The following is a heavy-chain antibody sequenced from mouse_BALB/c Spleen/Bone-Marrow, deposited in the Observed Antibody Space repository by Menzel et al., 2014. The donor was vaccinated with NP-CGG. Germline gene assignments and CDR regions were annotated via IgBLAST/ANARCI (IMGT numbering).Heavy chain of an antibody. CDR3: TRETAVVADFDY. Sequence: EVQLVESGPDLVKPSQSLSLTCTVTGYSITSGYGWHWIRQFPGNKLEWMGYIHYSGYTDYNPSLKSRISITRDTSKNQFSLQLNSVTTEDTATYYCTRETAVVADFDYWGQGTTLTVSS. V-gene: IGHV3-1*02. J-gene: IGHJ2*01. CDR1: GYSITSGYG. CDR2: IHYSGYT. D-gene: IGHD1-1*01.